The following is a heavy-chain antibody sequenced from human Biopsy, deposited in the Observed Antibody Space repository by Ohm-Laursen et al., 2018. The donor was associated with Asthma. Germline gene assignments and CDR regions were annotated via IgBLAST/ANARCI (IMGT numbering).Heavy chain of an antibody. J-gene: IGHJ3*01. V-gene: IGHV1-3*04. D-gene: IGHD3-9*01. CDR1: GYNFISFA. CDR3: ARTYYDFLTGQVKDVFGV. CDR2: VNTGNGDT. Sequence: ASVKVSCKASGYNFISFAIHWVRQAPGQRLEWMGWVNTGNGDTKYSQKFQGRVTITRDTSASTAYMELRSLRSEGTATYYCARTYYDFLTGQVKDVFGVWGQGTMVPVSS.